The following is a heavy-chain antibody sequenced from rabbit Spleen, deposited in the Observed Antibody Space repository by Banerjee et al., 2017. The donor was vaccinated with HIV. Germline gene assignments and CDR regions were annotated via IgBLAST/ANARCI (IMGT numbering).Heavy chain of an antibody. CDR1: GFSFNDDYV. J-gene: IGHJ6*01. CDR2: INTWSGRP. V-gene: IGHV1S45*01. Sequence: QEQLVESGGGLVQPEGSLTLTCTASGFSFNDDYVMCWVRQAPGKGLRWIACINTWSGRPVYASWAKGRFTMSKTSSTTVTLQMTSLTAADTATYFCARDPTDYGGYGHDLWGPGTLVTVS. D-gene: IGHD2-1*01. CDR3: ARDPTDYGGYGHDL.